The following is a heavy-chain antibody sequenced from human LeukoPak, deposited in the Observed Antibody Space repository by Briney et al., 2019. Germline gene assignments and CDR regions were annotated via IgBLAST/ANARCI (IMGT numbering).Heavy chain of an antibody. V-gene: IGHV3-53*01. CDR2: IYSGGST. CDR3: ARERPRMDV. J-gene: IGHJ6*02. Sequence: GGSLRLSCAASGFTFSSYAMSWVRQAPGKGLEWVSVIYSGGSTYYTDSVKGRFTISRDNSKNTLYLQMNSLRAEDTAVYYCARERPRMDVWGQGTTVTVSS. CDR1: GFTFSSYA.